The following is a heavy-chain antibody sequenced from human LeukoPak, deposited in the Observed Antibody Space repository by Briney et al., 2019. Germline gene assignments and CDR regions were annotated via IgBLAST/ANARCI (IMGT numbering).Heavy chain of an antibody. J-gene: IGHJ6*03. CDR3: ARQQWLQRAYYYYYMDV. CDR2: IYYSGST. V-gene: IGHV4-39*07. CDR1: GGSISSSSYY. D-gene: IGHD5-24*01. Sequence: PSETLSLTCTVSGGSISSSSYYWGWIRQPPGKGLEWIGSIYYSGSTYYNPSLKSRVTISVDTSKNQFSLKLSSVTAADTAVYYCARQQWLQRAYYYYYMDVWGKGTTVTISS.